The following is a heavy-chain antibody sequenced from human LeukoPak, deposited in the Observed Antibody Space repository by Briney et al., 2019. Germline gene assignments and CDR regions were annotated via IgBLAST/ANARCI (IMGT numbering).Heavy chain of an antibody. CDR1: GXSFNNYW. D-gene: IGHD1-26*01. J-gene: IGHJ3*02. CDR2: IYPGTSET. Sequence: GESLKISFKGSGXSFNNYWIDWVRQMPGKGLEWMGIIYPGTSETRYSPSFQGQVTFSAEKSISTAYVQLSSLKASDTAMYYCARHGAGDGLDIWGQGTMVTVSS. CDR3: ARHGAGDGLDI. V-gene: IGHV5-51*01.